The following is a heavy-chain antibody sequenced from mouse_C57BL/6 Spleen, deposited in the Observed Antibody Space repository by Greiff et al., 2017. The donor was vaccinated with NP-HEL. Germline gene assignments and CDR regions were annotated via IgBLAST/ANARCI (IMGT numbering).Heavy chain of an antibody. J-gene: IGHJ4*01. Sequence: LVESGPELVKPGASVKISCKASGYSFTDYNMNWVKQSNGKSLEWIGVINPNYGTTSYNQKFKGKATLTVDQSSSTAYMQLNSLTSEDSAVYYCARRRGSSYNYAMDYWGQGTSVTVSS. V-gene: IGHV1-39*01. CDR1: GYSFTDYN. CDR2: INPNYGTT. D-gene: IGHD1-1*01. CDR3: ARRRGSSYNYAMDY.